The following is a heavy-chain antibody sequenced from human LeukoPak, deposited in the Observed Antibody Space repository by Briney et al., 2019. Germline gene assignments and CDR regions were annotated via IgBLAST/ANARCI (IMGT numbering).Heavy chain of an antibody. CDR1: GGSLSGYY. CDR2: INHSRST. D-gene: IGHD3-10*01. V-gene: IGHV4-34*01. Sequence: SETLSLTCAVYGGSLSGYYWSWIRQPPGKGLEWIGEINHSRSTKYSPSLKSRVTISLDTSKNQFSLKLSSVTAADTAVYYCARGRPFFGWGQGTLVTVSS. J-gene: IGHJ4*02. CDR3: ARGRPFFG.